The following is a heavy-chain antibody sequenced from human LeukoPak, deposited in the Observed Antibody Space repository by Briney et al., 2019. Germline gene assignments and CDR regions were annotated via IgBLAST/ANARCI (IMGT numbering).Heavy chain of an antibody. CDR2: ISAYNGNT. CDR1: GYTFTSYG. J-gene: IGHJ4*02. V-gene: IGHV1-18*01. CDR3: ARDRGGVRGVITRRYDY. Sequence: EASVKVSCKASGYTFTSYGISWVRQAPGQGLEWMGWISAYNGNTNYAQKLQGRVTMTTDTSTSTAYMELRSLRSDDTAVYYCARDRGGVRGVITRRYDYWGQGTLVTVSS. D-gene: IGHD3-10*01.